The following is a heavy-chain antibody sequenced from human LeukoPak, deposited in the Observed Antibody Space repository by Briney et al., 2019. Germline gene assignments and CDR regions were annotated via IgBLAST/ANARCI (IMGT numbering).Heavy chain of an antibody. CDR2: ISSSSSYI. V-gene: IGHV3-21*01. Sequence: GGSLRLSCAASGFTFSSYSMNWVRQAPGKGLEWVSSISSSSSYIYYADSVKGRFTISRDNAKNSLYLQMNSLRAEDTAVYYCXXXYSRKGLLDYLDPWGQGTLVTVSS. D-gene: IGHD3-22*01. CDR3: XXXYSRKGLLDYLDP. CDR1: GFTFSSYS. J-gene: IGHJ5*02.